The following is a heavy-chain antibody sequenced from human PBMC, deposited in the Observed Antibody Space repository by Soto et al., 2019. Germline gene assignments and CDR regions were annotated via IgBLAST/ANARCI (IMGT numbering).Heavy chain of an antibody. CDR3: ASWGGIASPGYDGSQAPYDY. D-gene: IGHD6-13*01. J-gene: IGHJ4*01. CDR1: GYTFTSYA. Sequence: ASVKVSFKASGYTFTSYAMHWVRQAPGQRLEWMGWINAGNGNTKYSQKFQGRVTITRDTSASTAYMELNSLRAEDTAVYYCASWGGIASPGYDGSQAPYDYWGQGTLVTVSS. CDR2: INAGNGNT. V-gene: IGHV1-3*01.